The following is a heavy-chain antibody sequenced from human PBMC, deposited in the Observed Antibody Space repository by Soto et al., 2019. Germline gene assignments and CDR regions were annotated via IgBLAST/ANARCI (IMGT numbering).Heavy chain of an antibody. J-gene: IGHJ4*02. V-gene: IGHV1-18*01. D-gene: IGHD5-18*01. CDR1: GYTFTSYG. CDR3: ARSGFAYGYLYF. Sequence: QVHLVQSGAEVKKPGASLKVSCKTSGYTFTSYGIVWVRQAPGQGLEWMGWLSTYNIDTKYAQKFKGRVTMSTDTSTTTAYMELTSLTSDATDMYCCARSGFAYGYLYFWGQGTLATVCS. CDR2: LSTYNIDT.